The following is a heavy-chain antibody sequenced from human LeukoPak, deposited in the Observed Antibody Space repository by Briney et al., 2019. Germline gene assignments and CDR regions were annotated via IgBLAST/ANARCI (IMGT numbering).Heavy chain of an antibody. D-gene: IGHD3-10*01. J-gene: IGHJ4*02. CDR3: ARHTSGPLFDY. CDR1: GYTFITYV. V-gene: IGHV1-18*01. CDR2: ISAYNGNT. Sequence: GSSVKVSCKASGYTFITYVISWVRQAPGQGLEWMGWISAYNGNTNYAQKLQGRVTMTTDTSTSTAYMELRSLRSDDTAVYYCARHTSGPLFDYWGQGTLVTVSS.